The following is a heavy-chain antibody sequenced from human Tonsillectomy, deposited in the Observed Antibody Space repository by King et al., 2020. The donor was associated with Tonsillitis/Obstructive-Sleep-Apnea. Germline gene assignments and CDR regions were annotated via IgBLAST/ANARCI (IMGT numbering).Heavy chain of an antibody. V-gene: IGHV4-34*01. D-gene: IGHD3-16*01. CDR2: ISHTGST. CDR1: GGSFSGYY. Sequence: VQLPQWGAGLLKPSETLSLTCGVYGGSFSGYYWSWIRQPPGEGLEWIGEISHTGSTNYNPSLKSRVTISVDTSKNHLSLKLNSVTAADTAVYYCARDNGGGSAFDIWGQGTMVTVSS. CDR3: ARDNGGGSAFDI. J-gene: IGHJ3*02.